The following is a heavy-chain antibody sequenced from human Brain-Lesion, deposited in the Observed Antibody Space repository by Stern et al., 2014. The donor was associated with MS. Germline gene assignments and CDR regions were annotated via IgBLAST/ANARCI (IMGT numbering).Heavy chain of an antibody. J-gene: IGHJ6*02. Sequence: VQLVESGPGLVKPSQTLSLSCTVSGGSISSGGYYWSWIRQPAGKGLEWIGRIFNSGRTSYNPSLKSPVTILIDTTKNQFSLRLNSMTAADTAVYYCARGRVVPGFQYYATDVWGQGTTVIVSS. D-gene: IGHD2-2*01. CDR3: ARGRVVPGFQYYATDV. V-gene: IGHV4-61*02. CDR1: GGSISSGGYY. CDR2: IFNSGRT.